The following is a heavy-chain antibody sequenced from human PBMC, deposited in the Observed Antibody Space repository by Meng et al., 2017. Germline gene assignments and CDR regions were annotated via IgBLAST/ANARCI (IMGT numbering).Heavy chain of an antibody. Sequence: SCAISGDSVSSHSAAWNWIRQSPSRGLEWLGRTYYRSKWYNDYAVSVKSRITINPDTSKNQFSLQLNSVTPEDTAVYYCAREEPYFGYSSSWLIYYFDYWGQGTLVTVSS. CDR2: TYYRSKWYN. CDR1: GDSVSSHSAA. CDR3: AREEPYFGYSSSWLIYYFDY. V-gene: IGHV6-1*01. D-gene: IGHD6-13*01. J-gene: IGHJ4*02.